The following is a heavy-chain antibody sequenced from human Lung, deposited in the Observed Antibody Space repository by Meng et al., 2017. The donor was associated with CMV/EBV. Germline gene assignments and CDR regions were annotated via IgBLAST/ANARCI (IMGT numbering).Heavy chain of an antibody. Sequence: ASVKVSXKASGYTFTDYRMHWVRQAPGQGLEWMGWISPNNGATNYAQKFQGRVTMTRDTSISTAYMELNRLTYDDTAMYYCASKMYYDFWSAYRGTEGVDPFNIWGQGKXV. CDR3: ASKMYYDFWSAYRGTEGVDPFNI. J-gene: IGHJ3*02. CDR1: GYTFTDYR. CDR2: ISPNNGAT. D-gene: IGHD3-3*01. V-gene: IGHV1-2*02.